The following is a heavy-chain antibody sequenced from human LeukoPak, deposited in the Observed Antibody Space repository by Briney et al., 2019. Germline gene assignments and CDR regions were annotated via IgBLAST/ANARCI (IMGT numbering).Heavy chain of an antibody. V-gene: IGHV3-30-3*01. D-gene: IGHD3-22*01. J-gene: IGHJ4*02. Sequence: GGSLRLSCAASGFTFSSYAMHWVRQAPGKGLEWVAVISYDGSNKYYADSVKGRFTISRDNAKNSLYLQMNSLRAEDTAVYYCARVYYDSSGYYPIGYWGQGTLVTVSS. CDR1: GFTFSSYA. CDR2: ISYDGSNK. CDR3: ARVYYDSSGYYPIGY.